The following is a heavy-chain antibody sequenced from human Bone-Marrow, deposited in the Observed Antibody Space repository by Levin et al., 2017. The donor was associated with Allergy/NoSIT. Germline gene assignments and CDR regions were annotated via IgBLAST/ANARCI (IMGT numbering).Heavy chain of an antibody. CDR2: IYHSGST. CDR1: GDSISTDVW. V-gene: IGHV4-4*02. CDR3: ARPVYSSSWTPTHWFDP. D-gene: IGHD6-13*01. J-gene: IGHJ5*02. Sequence: PSETLSLTCAVSGDSISTDVWWTWVRQPPGKGLEWIGEIYHSGSTNYNPSLKSRVTLSVDKSKNHFSLKLTSVTAADTAVYYCARPVYSSSWTPTHWFDPWGQGTLVTVSS.